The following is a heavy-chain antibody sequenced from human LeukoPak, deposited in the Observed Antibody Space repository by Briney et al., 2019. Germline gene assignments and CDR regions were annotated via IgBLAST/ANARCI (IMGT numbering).Heavy chain of an antibody. CDR3: ARVLYSYGYSEFAFDI. D-gene: IGHD5-18*01. CDR2: ISSSSTYI. J-gene: IGHJ3*02. Sequence: KAGGSLRLSCAASGFTFSPYSMNWVRQAPGKGLEWVSSISSSSTYIFYADSLKGRFTISRDNAKNSLYLHMNSLRAEDTAVYYRARVLYSYGYSEFAFDIWGQGTMVTVSS. CDR1: GFTFSPYS. V-gene: IGHV3-21*01.